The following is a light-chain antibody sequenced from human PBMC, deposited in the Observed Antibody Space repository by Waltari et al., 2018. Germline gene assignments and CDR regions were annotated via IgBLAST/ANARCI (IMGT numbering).Light chain of an antibody. CDR1: SNDVGGYKY. CDR2: DVN. J-gene: IGLJ2*01. CDR3: SSYTSSTSVI. V-gene: IGLV2-14*03. Sequence: SGSPGQSITISCTGTSNDVGGYKYVSWYQQHPGKAPKVLIYDVNNRPSGVSNRFSGSKSGNTASLTISGLQAEDEADYFCSSYTSSTSVIFGGGTKVTVL.